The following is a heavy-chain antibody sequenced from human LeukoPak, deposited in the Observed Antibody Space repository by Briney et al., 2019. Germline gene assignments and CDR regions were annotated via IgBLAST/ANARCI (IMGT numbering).Heavy chain of an antibody. J-gene: IGHJ4*02. Sequence: ASVKVSCKASGYTFTSYGISWVRQAPGQGLEWMGWISAYNGNTNYAQKFQGRVTITTDESTSTAYMELSSLRSEDLAVYYCARDLPPYYYGSGSCDYWGQGTLVTVSS. CDR1: GYTFTSYG. CDR3: ARDLPPYYYGSGSCDY. CDR2: ISAYNGNT. D-gene: IGHD3-10*01. V-gene: IGHV1-18*03.